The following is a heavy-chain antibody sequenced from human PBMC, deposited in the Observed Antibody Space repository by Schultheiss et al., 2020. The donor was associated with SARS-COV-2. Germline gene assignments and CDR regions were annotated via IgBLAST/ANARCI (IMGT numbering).Heavy chain of an antibody. J-gene: IGHJ6*02. CDR2: IDSSGST. CDR3: AREVSGYPGGLYYYYGIDV. CDR1: GGSISSGDYY. V-gene: IGHV4-30-4*01. Sequence: SETLSLTCTVSGGSISSGDYYWSWIRQPPGKGLEWIGYIDSSGSTFYNPSLWSRVTISADTSKNQFSLQLDSVTPEDTAVYYCAREVSGYPGGLYYYYGIDVWGQGSTITVAS. D-gene: IGHD5-12*01.